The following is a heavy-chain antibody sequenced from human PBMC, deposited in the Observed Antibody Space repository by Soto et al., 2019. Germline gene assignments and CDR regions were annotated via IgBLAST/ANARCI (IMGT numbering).Heavy chain of an antibody. V-gene: IGHV1-18*04. Sequence: QVPLVQSGAEVKKPGASVKVSCKASGYTFTSYGISWVRQAPGQGLEWMGWISAYNGNTNYAQKLQGRVTMTTDTSTSTAYMELRSMRSDDTAVYYCARTSIVVVPAAYGMDVWGQGTTVTVSS. CDR3: ARTSIVVVPAAYGMDV. J-gene: IGHJ6*02. CDR2: ISAYNGNT. D-gene: IGHD2-2*01. CDR1: GYTFTSYG.